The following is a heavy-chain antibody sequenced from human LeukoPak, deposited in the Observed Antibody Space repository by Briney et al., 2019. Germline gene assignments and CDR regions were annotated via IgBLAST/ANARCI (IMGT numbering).Heavy chain of an antibody. CDR3: AKDRYSSSWSSY. V-gene: IGHV3-23*01. D-gene: IGHD6-13*01. CDR2: ISGSGGST. J-gene: IGHJ4*02. CDR1: GFTFSSYG. Sequence: GGSLRLFCAASGFTFSSYGMSWVRQAPGKGLEWVSAISGSGGSTYYADSVKGRFTISRDNSKNTLYLQMNSLRAEDTAVYYCAKDRYSSSWSSYWGQGTLVTVSS.